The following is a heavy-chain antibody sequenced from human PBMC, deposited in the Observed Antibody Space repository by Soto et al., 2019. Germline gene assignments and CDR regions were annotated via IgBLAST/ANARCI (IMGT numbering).Heavy chain of an antibody. D-gene: IGHD3-22*01. V-gene: IGHV3-23*01. CDR2: ISGSGGST. CDR1: GFTFSSYA. CDR3: AKDSFDDSSGYEFDY. Sequence: GGSLRLSCAASGFTFSSYAMSWVRQAPGKGLEWVSGISGSGGSTYYADSVKGRFTISRDNSKNTRYLQMNSLRAEETAVYDGAKDSFDDSSGYEFDYWGQGTLVTVSS. J-gene: IGHJ4*02.